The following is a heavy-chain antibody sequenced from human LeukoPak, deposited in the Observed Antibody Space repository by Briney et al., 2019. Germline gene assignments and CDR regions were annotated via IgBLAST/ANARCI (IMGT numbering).Heavy chain of an antibody. CDR3: ARDRLMVAATALYY. J-gene: IGHJ4*02. CDR1: GYTFTSYG. Sequence: EASVKVSCKASGYTFTSYGISWVRQAPGQGLEWTGWISAYNGNTNYAQKLQGRVTMTTDTSTSTAYMELRSLRSDDTAVYYCARDRLMVAATALYYWGQGTLVTVSS. D-gene: IGHD2-15*01. V-gene: IGHV1-18*01. CDR2: ISAYNGNT.